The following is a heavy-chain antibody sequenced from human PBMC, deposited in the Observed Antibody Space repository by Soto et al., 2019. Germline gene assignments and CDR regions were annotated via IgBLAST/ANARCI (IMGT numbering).Heavy chain of an antibody. Sequence: QVQLVQSGAEVKKPGSSVKVSCKASGGTFSSYAISWVRQAPGQGLEWMGGIIPIFGTANYAQKFQGRVTITADESTSIAYMELSSLRSEDTAVYYCARDALYYDILTGYYLDYFDYWGQGTLVTVSS. V-gene: IGHV1-69*01. J-gene: IGHJ4*02. CDR1: GGTFSSYA. CDR2: IIPIFGTA. D-gene: IGHD3-9*01. CDR3: ARDALYYDILTGYYLDYFDY.